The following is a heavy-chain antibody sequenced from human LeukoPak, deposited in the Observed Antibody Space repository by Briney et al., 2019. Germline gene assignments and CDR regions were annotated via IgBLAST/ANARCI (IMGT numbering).Heavy chain of an antibody. Sequence: SETLSLNCSVSGGSISNYYWGWIRQPAGKGLEWIARIYTSGSTDYSPSLKSRVTVSVDTSTRQFSLRLSSVTAADTAMYYCARESRTYDGSGYAYDYWGQGTLVTVSS. V-gene: IGHV4-4*07. CDR3: ARESRTYDGSGYAYDY. D-gene: IGHD3-22*01. CDR2: IYTSGST. CDR1: GGSISNYY. J-gene: IGHJ4*02.